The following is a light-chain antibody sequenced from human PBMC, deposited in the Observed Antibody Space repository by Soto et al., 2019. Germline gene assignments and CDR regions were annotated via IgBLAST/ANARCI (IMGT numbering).Light chain of an antibody. Sequence: QSVLTQPASVSGSPGQSITISCTGTSSDVGGYNYVSWYQQHPGKATKLMIYDVSNRPSGVSNRFSGYKSGNTASLTTSGLQAEDEAEYYCSSYSSSSTLVFGGGTKLTVL. CDR2: DVS. CDR1: SSDVGGYNY. CDR3: SSYSSSSTLV. J-gene: IGLJ2*01. V-gene: IGLV2-14*01.